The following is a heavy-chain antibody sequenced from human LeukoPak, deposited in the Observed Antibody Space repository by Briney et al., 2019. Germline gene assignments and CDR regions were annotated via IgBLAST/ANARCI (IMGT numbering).Heavy chain of an antibody. CDR3: ARAVDIVATIPRPYYYYYYMDV. J-gene: IGHJ6*03. V-gene: IGHV4-34*01. CDR2: INHSGST. D-gene: IGHD5-12*01. CDR1: GGSFSGYY. Sequence: SETLSLTCAVYGGSFSGYYWSWIRQPPGKGLEWIGEINHSGSTNYNPSLKSRVTISVDTSKNQFSLKLNSVTPEDTAVYYCARAVDIVATIPRPYYYYYYMDVWGKGTTVTVSS.